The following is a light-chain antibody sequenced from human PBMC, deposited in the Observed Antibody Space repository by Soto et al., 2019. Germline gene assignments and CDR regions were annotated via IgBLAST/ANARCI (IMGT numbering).Light chain of an antibody. CDR1: SSDIGDYNY. CDR3: CSYTNTAARV. V-gene: IGLV2-14*01. J-gene: IGLJ2*01. CDR2: EVS. Sequence: QSVLTQPASVSGSPGQSITISCTGTSSDIGDYNYVSWYQQHPGKAPKLMIYEVSNRPSGVSNRFSGSKSGNTASLTISGLQAEDEADYYCCSYTNTAARVFGGGTKLTVL.